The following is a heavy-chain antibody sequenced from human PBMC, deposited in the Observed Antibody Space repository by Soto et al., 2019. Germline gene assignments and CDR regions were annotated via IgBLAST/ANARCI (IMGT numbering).Heavy chain of an antibody. D-gene: IGHD4-4*01. Sequence: KPSETLSLTCAVYGGSFSGYYWSWIRQPPGKGLEWIGEINHSGSTNYNPSLKSRVTISVDTSKNQFSLKLSSVTAADTAVYYCARVSVSLTTSDYWGQGTLVTVSS. J-gene: IGHJ4*02. CDR2: INHSGST. CDR1: GGSFSGYY. CDR3: ARVSVSLTTSDY. V-gene: IGHV4-34*01.